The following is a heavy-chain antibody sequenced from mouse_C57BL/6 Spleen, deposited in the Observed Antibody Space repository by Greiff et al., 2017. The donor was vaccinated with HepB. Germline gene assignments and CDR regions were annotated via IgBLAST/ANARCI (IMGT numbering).Heavy chain of an antibody. Sequence: EVQLQQSGGGLVQPGGSLKLSCAASGFTFSDYYMYWVRQTPEKRLEWVAYISNGGGSTYYPDTVKGRFTISRDNAKNTLYLQMSRLKSEDTTMYYCARQDDGFAYWGQGTLVTVSA. J-gene: IGHJ3*01. V-gene: IGHV5-12*01. D-gene: IGHD2-12*01. CDR1: GFTFSDYY. CDR2: ISNGGGST. CDR3: ARQDDGFAY.